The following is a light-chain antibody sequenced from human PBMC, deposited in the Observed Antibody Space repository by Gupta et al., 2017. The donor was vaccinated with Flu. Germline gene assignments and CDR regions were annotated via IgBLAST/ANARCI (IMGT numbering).Light chain of an antibody. CDR3: NAYTNTGIRV. CDR2: EVS. CDR1: NNDVGAHNF. Sequence: SITISCTGSNNDVGAHNFVSWYQQHPAKAPNDIIYEVSNRPVGVASRFSVSKSGNTASLTISGLQAADEADYYCNAYTNTGIRVFGGGTKLTVL. J-gene: IGLJ3*02. V-gene: IGLV2-14*01.